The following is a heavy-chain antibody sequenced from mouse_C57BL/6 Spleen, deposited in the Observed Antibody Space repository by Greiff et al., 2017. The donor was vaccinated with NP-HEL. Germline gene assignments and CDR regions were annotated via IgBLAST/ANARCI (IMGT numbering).Heavy chain of an antibody. CDR1: GYAFSSYW. CDR2: IYPGDGDT. V-gene: IGHV1-82*01. CDR3: ARSPPITTVVATDYFDY. Sequence: QVQLQQSGAELVKPGASVKISCKASGYAFSSYWMNWVKQRPGKGLEWIGQIYPGDGDTNYNGKFKGKATLTADKSSSTAYMQLSSLTSEDSAVYFCARSPPITTVVATDYFDYWGQGTTLTVSS. J-gene: IGHJ2*01. D-gene: IGHD1-1*01.